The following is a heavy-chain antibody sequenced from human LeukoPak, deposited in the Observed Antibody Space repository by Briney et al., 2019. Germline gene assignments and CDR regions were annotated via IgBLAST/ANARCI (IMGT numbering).Heavy chain of an antibody. J-gene: IGHJ6*02. CDR3: ARAADYYYGMDV. V-gene: IGHV3-66*01. CDR1: GFTVSSHY. CDR2: IYSGGAT. Sequence: GGSLRLSCAASGFTVSSHYMTWVRQAPGKGLEWVSVIYSGGATYYADSVLGRFTISRDNSKNTLYLQMNSLRDEDTAEYYCARAADYYYGMDVWGQGTTVTVSS.